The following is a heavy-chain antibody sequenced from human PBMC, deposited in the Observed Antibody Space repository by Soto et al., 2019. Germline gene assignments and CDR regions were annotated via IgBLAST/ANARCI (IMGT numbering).Heavy chain of an antibody. CDR1: GGSISSSSFH. CDR2: IYYSGST. V-gene: IGHV4-39*07. D-gene: IGHD6-13*01. CDR3: ARGGSSSWYGFYFFDN. Sequence: SETLSLTCTVSGGSISSSSFHWGWIRQPPGKGLEWIGSIYYSGSTYYSPSLKSRVTISVDTSKNQFSLKVTSVTAADTAVYYCARGGSSSWYGFYFFDNWGPGTLVTVSS. J-gene: IGHJ4*02.